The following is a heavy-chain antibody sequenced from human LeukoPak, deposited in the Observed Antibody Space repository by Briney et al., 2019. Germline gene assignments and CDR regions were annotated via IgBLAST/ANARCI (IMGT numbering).Heavy chain of an antibody. CDR1: GFTFSSYG. Sequence: GGSLRLSCAASGFTFSSYGMYWVRQAPGKGLERVAFIRYDGSNKYYADSVKGRFTISRDNSKNTLYLQMNSLRVEDTAVYYCAKDRGYYFDYWGQGTLVTVSS. V-gene: IGHV3-30*02. CDR2: IRYDGSNK. D-gene: IGHD3-10*01. J-gene: IGHJ4*02. CDR3: AKDRGYYFDY.